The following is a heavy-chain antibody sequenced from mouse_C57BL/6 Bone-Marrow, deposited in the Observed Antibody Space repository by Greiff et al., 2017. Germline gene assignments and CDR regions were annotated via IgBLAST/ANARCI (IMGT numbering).Heavy chain of an antibody. V-gene: IGHV5-9*01. CDR1: GFTFSSYT. Sequence: DVQLVESGGGLVKPGGSLKLSCAASGFTFSSYTMSWVRQTPEKRLQWVAAISGGGGNTYYPDSVKGRFTISRDNDKIILYLQISSLRSEDTALYYCARQVTTVLATKYFDVWGTGTTVTVSS. J-gene: IGHJ1*03. CDR2: ISGGGGNT. CDR3: ARQVTTVLATKYFDV. D-gene: IGHD1-1*01.